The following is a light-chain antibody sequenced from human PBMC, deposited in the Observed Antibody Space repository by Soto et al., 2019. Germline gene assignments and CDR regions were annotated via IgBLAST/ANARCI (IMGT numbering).Light chain of an antibody. J-gene: IGKJ4*01. V-gene: IGKV1-33*01. CDR2: DAS. CDR3: QQYYDDLRT. CDR1: HDINYY. Sequence: DLQMTQSPSSLSASVGDRVSITCQASHDINYYLNWYQQKPGTAPKLLIYDASNLQAGVTPRFSGGGSGTSFVLIISNLQPEDSATYYCQQYYDDLRTFGGGTKVEI.